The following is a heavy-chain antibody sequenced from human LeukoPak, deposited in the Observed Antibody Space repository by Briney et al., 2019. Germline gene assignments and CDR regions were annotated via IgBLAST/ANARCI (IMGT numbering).Heavy chain of an antibody. D-gene: IGHD3-3*01. V-gene: IGHV3-15*01. CDR3: TTEVLRFLEWFEADYYYYYMDV. J-gene: IGHJ6*03. Sequence: GGSLRLSCAASGFTFSNAWMSWVRQAPGKGLEWVGRIKSKTDGGTTDYAAPVKGRFTISRDDSKNTLYLQMNSLKTGDTAVYYCTTEVLRFLEWFEADYYYYYMDVWGKGTTVTVSS. CDR2: IKSKTDGGTT. CDR1: GFTFSNAW.